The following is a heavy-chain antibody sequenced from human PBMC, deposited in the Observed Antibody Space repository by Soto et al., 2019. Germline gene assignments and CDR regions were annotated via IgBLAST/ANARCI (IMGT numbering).Heavy chain of an antibody. D-gene: IGHD6-19*01. CDR1: GGSFSGYY. CDR2: INHSGST. V-gene: IGHV4-34*01. Sequence: PSETLSLTCAVYGGSFSGYYWSWIRQPPGKGQEWIGEINHSGSTNYNPSLKSRVTISVDTSKNQFSLKLSSVTAADTAVYYCARGAWQWLVRGFDYWGQGTLVTVSS. CDR3: ARGAWQWLVRGFDY. J-gene: IGHJ4*02.